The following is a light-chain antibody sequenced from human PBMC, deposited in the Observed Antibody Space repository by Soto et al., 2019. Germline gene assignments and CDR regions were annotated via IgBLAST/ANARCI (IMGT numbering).Light chain of an antibody. CDR3: LQFGISAPFI. J-gene: IGKJ4*01. Sequence: EVVLPQSPATLSLSPGEDATLSCRASQSVGGSLAWYQQRPGQAPRLLVYHTSNRATGIPDRFSASGSGTDFTLTISRLEPEDFAVYYCLQFGISAPFIFGGGTKVDIK. CDR1: QSVGGS. CDR2: HTS. V-gene: IGKV3-20*01.